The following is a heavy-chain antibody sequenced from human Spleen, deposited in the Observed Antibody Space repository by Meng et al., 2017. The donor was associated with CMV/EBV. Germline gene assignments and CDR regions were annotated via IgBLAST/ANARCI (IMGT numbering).Heavy chain of an antibody. Sequence: ASGFTFSSYAMHWVRQAPGKGLEWVAVISYDGSNKYYADSVKGRFTISRDNSKNTLYLQMNSLRAEDTAVYYCAREYSSSWYYFDYWGQGTLVTVSS. J-gene: IGHJ4*02. CDR2: ISYDGSNK. CDR1: GFTFSSYA. D-gene: IGHD6-13*01. CDR3: AREYSSSWYYFDY. V-gene: IGHV3-30*01.